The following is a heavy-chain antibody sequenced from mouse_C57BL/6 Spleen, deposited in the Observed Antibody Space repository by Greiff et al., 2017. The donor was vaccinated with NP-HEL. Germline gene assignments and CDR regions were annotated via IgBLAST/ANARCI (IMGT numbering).Heavy chain of an antibody. Sequence: VQLQQPGAELVMPGASVKLSCKASGYTFTSYWMHWVKQRPGQGLEWIGEIDPSDSYTTYNQKFKGKSTLTVDKSSSTAYMQLSSLTSEDAAFYYCARSYYGNPDYWGKGPTLTVSS. CDR2: IDPSDSYT. V-gene: IGHV1-69*01. D-gene: IGHD2-1*01. J-gene: IGHJ2*01. CDR3: ARSYYGNPDY. CDR1: GYTFTSYW.